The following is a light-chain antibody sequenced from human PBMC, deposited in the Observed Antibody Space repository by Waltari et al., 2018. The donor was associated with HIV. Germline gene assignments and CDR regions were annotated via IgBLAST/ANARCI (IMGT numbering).Light chain of an antibody. CDR1: SSDVGGYNY. V-gene: IGLV2-8*01. CDR2: EVS. CDR3: SSYAGSNNLEV. J-gene: IGLJ1*01. Sequence: QSALTQPPSASGSPGQSVTISCTGTSSDVGGYNYVPWYQQHPGKAPKLMIYEVSKRPSGVPARLSCFRSGHTGSLDGPGLQAEDDADYYCSSYAGSNNLEVFGTGTKVTVL.